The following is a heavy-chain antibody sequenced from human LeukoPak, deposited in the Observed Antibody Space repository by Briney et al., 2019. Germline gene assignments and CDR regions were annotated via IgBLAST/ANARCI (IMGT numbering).Heavy chain of an antibody. CDR3: ARASEGIGYFDT. Sequence: SETLSLTCTVSGASFSNDYWSWVRQAPGKGLEWIGYIYHNGRTNYNPSLKSRITMSIDTSQKQFSLKLISVTAADTTVYYCARASEGIGYFDTWGRGSLVTVSS. CDR1: GASFSNDY. V-gene: IGHV4-59*01. D-gene: IGHD3-16*01. CDR2: IYHNGRT. J-gene: IGHJ4*02.